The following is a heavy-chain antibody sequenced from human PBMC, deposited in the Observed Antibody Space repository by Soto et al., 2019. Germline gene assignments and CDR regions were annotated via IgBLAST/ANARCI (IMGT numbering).Heavy chain of an antibody. J-gene: IGHJ6*02. Sequence: GGSLRLSCVASGFTFHTYVMNWVRQAPGKGLEWVSSITATGDKTFYADSLKGRFTISRDNSKDTLYLQMNSLRAEDTALYYCSKGIGTTRLYSLDVWGQGTTVTVSS. CDR1: GFTFHTYV. V-gene: IGHV3-23*01. CDR3: SKGIGTTRLYSLDV. CDR2: ITATGDKT. D-gene: IGHD1-7*01.